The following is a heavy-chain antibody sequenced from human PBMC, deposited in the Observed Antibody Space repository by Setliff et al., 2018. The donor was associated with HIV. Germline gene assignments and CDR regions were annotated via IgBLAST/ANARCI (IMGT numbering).Heavy chain of an antibody. V-gene: IGHV1-69*10. Sequence: SVKVSCKASGGTFSSYAISWVRQAPGQGLEWMGGIIPILGIANYAQKFQGRVTMTRNTSISTAYMELTSLRFEDTAVYYCARGSLYGYDRGYFDYWGQGTLVTV. D-gene: IGHD5-12*01. CDR3: ARGSLYGYDRGYFDY. CDR2: IIPILGIA. CDR1: GGTFSSYA. J-gene: IGHJ4*02.